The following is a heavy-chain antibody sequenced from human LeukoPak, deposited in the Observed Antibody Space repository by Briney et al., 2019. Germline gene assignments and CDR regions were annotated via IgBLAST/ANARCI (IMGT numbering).Heavy chain of an antibody. V-gene: IGHV1-2*02. CDR3: ARTSDFDY. CDR1: GYIFTAYY. Sequence: ASVKVSCKASGYIFTAYYIHWVRQAPGQGLEWMGWINPNTGGTNYTQKFQGRVTMTRDTSISTAYMGLSRLRSDDTAVYYCARTSDFDYWGQGTLVTVSS. J-gene: IGHJ4*02. CDR2: INPNTGGT.